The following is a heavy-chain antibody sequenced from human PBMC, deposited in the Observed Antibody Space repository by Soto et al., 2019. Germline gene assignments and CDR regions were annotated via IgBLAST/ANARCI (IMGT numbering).Heavy chain of an antibody. CDR2: IYYSGST. V-gene: IGHV4-59*01. CDR3: ARGGLEWLLSPAFDP. D-gene: IGHD3-3*01. CDR1: GGSISSYY. Sequence: SETLSLTCTVSGGSISSYYWSWIRQPPGKGLEWIGYIYYSGSTNYNPSLKSRVTISVDTSKNQFSLKLSSVTAADTAVYYCARGGLEWLLSPAFDPWGQGTLVTVSS. J-gene: IGHJ5*02.